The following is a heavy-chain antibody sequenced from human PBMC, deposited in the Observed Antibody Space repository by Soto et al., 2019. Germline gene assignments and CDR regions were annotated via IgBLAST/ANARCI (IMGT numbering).Heavy chain of an antibody. Sequence: SETLSLTCTVSGGSISSYYWSWIRQPPGKGLEWIGYIYYSGSTNYNPSLKSRVTISVDTSKNQFSLKLSSVTAADTAVYYCARVSRAVAGTHYFDYWGQGTLVTVS. J-gene: IGHJ4*02. CDR3: ARVSRAVAGTHYFDY. CDR2: IYYSGST. CDR1: GGSISSYY. D-gene: IGHD6-19*01. V-gene: IGHV4-59*01.